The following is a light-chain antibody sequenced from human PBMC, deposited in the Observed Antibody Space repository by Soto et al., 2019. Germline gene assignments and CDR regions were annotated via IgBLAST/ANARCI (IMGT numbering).Light chain of an antibody. CDR1: SSDVGGYDY. CDR2: EVT. CDR3: NSYAGSNNAV. Sequence: QSVLTQPPSASGSPGQSVTISCTGTSSDVGGYDYVSWYRQHPGKAPKLIIYEVTKRPSGVPDRFSGSKSGNTASLTVSGLQAEDEADYYCNSYAGSNNAVFGGGTKLTVL. J-gene: IGLJ2*01. V-gene: IGLV2-8*01.